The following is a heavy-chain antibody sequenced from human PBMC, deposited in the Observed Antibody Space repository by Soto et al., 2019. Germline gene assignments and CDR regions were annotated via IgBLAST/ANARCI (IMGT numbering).Heavy chain of an antibody. CDR2: ISAFNGDT. J-gene: IGHJ4*02. CDR3: TGEAGWHHMVTYN. Sequence: QVQLVQSGFEVKKPGASVNVSCKAFGYSFTSYGFSWVRQVPGQGLEWLGWISAFNGDTQYAQTMKGRLTANTETSTTTVHVELRSLPPADTAVYYCTGEAGWHHMVTYNWGQGTLVRVS. V-gene: IGHV1-18*01. CDR1: GYSFTSYG. D-gene: IGHD2-8*01.